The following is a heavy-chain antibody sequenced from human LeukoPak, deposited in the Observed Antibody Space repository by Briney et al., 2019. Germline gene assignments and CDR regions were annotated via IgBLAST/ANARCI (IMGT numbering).Heavy chain of an antibody. CDR1: GFTFSSYA. CDR3: ARAVDTAMVTKGFDY. J-gene: IGHJ4*02. V-gene: IGHV3-30*04. Sequence: GGSLRLSCAASGFTFSSYAMHWVRQAPGQGLEWVADISYDGSNKYYADHVKGRFTISRDNSKNTLYLQMNSLRAEDTAVYYCARAVDTAMVTKGFDYWGQGTLVTVSS. D-gene: IGHD5-18*01. CDR2: ISYDGSNK.